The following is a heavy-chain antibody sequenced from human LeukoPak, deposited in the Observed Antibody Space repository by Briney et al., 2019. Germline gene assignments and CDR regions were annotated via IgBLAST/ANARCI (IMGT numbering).Heavy chain of an antibody. Sequence: GESLKISCKGSGYTFTSYDINWVRQATGQGLEWMGWMNPNSGNTGYAQKFQGRVTITRNTSISTAYMELSSLRSEDTAVYYCARGVSYSDYWGQGTLVTVSS. V-gene: IGHV1-8*03. J-gene: IGHJ4*02. CDR3: ARGVSYSDY. D-gene: IGHD2-21*01. CDR2: MNPNSGNT. CDR1: GYTFTSYD.